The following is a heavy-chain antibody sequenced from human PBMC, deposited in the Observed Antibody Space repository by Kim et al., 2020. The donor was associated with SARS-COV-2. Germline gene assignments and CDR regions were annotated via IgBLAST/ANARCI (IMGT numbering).Heavy chain of an antibody. CDR3: ARVSPVMVRGVIGAFDI. V-gene: IGHV3-33*01. Sequence: GGSLRLSCAASGFTFSSYGMHWVRQAPGKGLEWVAVIWYDGSNKYYADSVKGRFTISRDNSKNTLYLQMNSLRAEDTAVYYCARVSPVMVRGVIGAFDIWGQGTMVTVSS. CDR1: GFTFSSYG. D-gene: IGHD3-10*01. J-gene: IGHJ3*02. CDR2: IWYDGSNK.